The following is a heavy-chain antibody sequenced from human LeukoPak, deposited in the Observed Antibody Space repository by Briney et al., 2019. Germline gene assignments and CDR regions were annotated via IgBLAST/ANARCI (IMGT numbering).Heavy chain of an antibody. V-gene: IGHV4-34*01. Sequence: SETLSLTCAVYGGSFSGYYWSGIRQPPGKGLEWIGEINHSGSTNYNPSLKSRVTISVDTSKNQFSLKLSSVTAADTAVYYCARGHVYTGGYLDYWGEGTLVTVSS. J-gene: IGHJ4*02. CDR2: INHSGST. D-gene: IGHD2-15*01. CDR1: GGSFSGYY. CDR3: ARGHVYTGGYLDY.